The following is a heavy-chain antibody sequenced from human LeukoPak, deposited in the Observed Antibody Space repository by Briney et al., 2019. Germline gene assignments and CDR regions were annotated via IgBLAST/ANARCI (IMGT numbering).Heavy chain of an antibody. Sequence: PSQTLSLTCTVSGGSITGGGYSWSWIRQAPGKGLEWIGYFYHGGSTSYNPSLRSRVTISVDRSKNQFSLKLTSVTAADTAVYYCARDLGYGGNDIWGQGTMVTVSS. D-gene: IGHD4-23*01. CDR3: ARDLGYGGNDI. V-gene: IGHV4-30-2*01. CDR1: GGSITGGGYS. CDR2: FYHGGST. J-gene: IGHJ3*02.